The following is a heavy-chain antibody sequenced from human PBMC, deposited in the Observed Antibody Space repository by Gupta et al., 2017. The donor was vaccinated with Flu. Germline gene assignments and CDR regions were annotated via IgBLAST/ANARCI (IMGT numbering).Heavy chain of an antibody. V-gene: IGHV3-49*03. CDR3: ARDPYYFEY. D-gene: IGHD3-16*01. Sequence: WFRQAPGKGLEWVGFIRSRAYGGTTEYAASVKGRFTISRDDSKGTAYLQMNSLETEDTAVYNCARDPYYFEYWGQGTLVTVSS. CDR2: IRSRAYGGTT. J-gene: IGHJ4*02.